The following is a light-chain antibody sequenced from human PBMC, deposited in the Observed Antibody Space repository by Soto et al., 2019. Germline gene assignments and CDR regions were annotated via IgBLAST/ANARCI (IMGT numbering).Light chain of an antibody. Sequence: DIQMTQSPSTLSASVVCRFIITCRASESISNWLAWYQQKPGKAPNLLIYKASSLKSGVPLRFSGSGSGTEFTLTINSLQPDDFATYYCQQYDTYWTFGQGTKADIK. J-gene: IGKJ1*01. CDR3: QQYDTYWT. V-gene: IGKV1-5*03. CDR1: ESISNW. CDR2: KAS.